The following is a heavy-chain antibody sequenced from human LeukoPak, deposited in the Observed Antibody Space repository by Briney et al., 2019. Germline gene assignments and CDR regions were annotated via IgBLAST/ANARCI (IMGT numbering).Heavy chain of an antibody. CDR2: ISSSSGYI. D-gene: IGHD6-13*01. CDR1: GFTFNNYN. CDR3: AREGGIAAADWFDP. V-gene: IGHV3-21*01. J-gene: IGHJ5*02. Sequence: GGSLRLSCAGSGFTFNNYNMNWVRQAPGKGLEWVSSISSSSGYIYYADSVKGRFTISRDNAKNSLYLQMNSLRAEDTAVYYCAREGGIAAADWFDPWGQGTLVTASS.